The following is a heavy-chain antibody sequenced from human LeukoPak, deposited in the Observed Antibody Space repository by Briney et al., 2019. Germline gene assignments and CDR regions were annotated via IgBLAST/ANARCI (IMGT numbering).Heavy chain of an antibody. J-gene: IGHJ3*02. D-gene: IGHD3-3*01. CDR1: GFTFSDYY. Sequence: GGSLRLSCAASGFTFSDYYMSWIRQAPGKGLEWVSYISSSGSTIYYAHSVKGRFTISRDNAKNSLYLQLNSLRAEDTAVYYCARESRITIFGVVITSGAFDIWGQGTMVTVSS. V-gene: IGHV3-11*04. CDR2: ISSSGSTI. CDR3: ARESRITIFGVVITSGAFDI.